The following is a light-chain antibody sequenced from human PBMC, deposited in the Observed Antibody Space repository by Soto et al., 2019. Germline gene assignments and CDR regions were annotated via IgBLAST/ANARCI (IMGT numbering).Light chain of an antibody. CDR1: QGISSY. CDR2: AAS. Sequence: DIQLTQSPSFLSASVGDRVTITCRASQGISSYLAWYQQKPGKAPNLLIYAASTLQRGVPSRFSGSGSGTEFTLTISTLQPEDFATYYCQQLNRYPLTFGGGTKVEIK. J-gene: IGKJ4*01. V-gene: IGKV1-9*01. CDR3: QQLNRYPLT.